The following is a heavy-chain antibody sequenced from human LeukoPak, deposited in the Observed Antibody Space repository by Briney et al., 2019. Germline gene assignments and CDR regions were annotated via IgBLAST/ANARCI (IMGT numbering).Heavy chain of an antibody. V-gene: IGHV3-23*01. J-gene: IGHJ3*02. CDR3: AKDRIGYDYNDAFDI. CDR1: DFSVSNYA. CDR2: VSNRGGST. Sequence: GGSLRLSCAASDFSVSNYAMSWVRQAPGKGLEWVSAVSNRGGSTYYADSVKGRFTISRDNSKNTLYLQMNSLRAEDTAVYYCAKDRIGYDYNDAFDIWGQGTMVTVSS. D-gene: IGHD5-12*01.